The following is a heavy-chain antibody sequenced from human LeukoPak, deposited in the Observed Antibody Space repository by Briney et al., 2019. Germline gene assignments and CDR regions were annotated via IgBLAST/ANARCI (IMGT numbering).Heavy chain of an antibody. CDR2: INSDGSST. J-gene: IGHJ4*02. CDR1: GFTFSSYW. CDR3: ARGGVYSYGSFDY. V-gene: IGHV3-74*01. D-gene: IGHD5-18*01. Sequence: PGGFLRLSCAASGFTFSSYWMHWVRQAPGKGLVWVSRINSDGSSTSYADSVKGRLTISRDKAKNTLYVQMNSLRAEDTAVYYCARGGVYSYGSFDYWGQGTLVTVSS.